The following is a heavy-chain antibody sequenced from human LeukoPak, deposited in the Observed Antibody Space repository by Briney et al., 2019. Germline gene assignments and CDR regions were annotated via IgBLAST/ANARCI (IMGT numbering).Heavy chain of an antibody. CDR2: ISSSSGTI. CDR1: GLPFSTYS. V-gene: IGHV3-48*02. CDR3: ARDRGGWIDP. J-gene: IGHJ5*02. Sequence: GGSLRLSCAASGLPFSTYSMNWVRQAPGKGLEWVSYISSSSGTIYYADSVKGRFTISRDNAKNSLYLQMNSLRDEDTAVYYCARDRGGWIDPWGQGTLVTVSS. D-gene: IGHD2-15*01.